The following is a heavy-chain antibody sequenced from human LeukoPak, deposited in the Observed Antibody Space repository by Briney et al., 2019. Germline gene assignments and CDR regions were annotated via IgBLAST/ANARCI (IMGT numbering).Heavy chain of an antibody. CDR2: INHSGST. CDR3: ARSSTTVTTWGFDY. CDR1: GGSFSGYY. V-gene: IGHV4-34*01. J-gene: IGHJ4*02. Sequence: SETLSLTCAVYGGSFSGYYWSWIRQPPGKGLEWIGEINHSGSTNYNPSLKSRVTISVDKSKNQFSLKLSSVTAADTAVYYCARSSTTVTTWGFDYWGQGTLVTVSS. D-gene: IGHD4-17*01.